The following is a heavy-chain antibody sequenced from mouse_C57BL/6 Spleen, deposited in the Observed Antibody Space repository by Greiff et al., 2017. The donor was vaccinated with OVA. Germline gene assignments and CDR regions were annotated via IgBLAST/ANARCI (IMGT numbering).Heavy chain of an antibody. J-gene: IGHJ1*03. Sequence: QVQLKESGAELVRPGASVTLSCKASGYTFTDYEMHWVKQTPVHGLEWIGAIDPETGGTAYNQKFKGKAILTADKSSSTAYMELRSLTSEDSAVYYCTRGGSNYSYFDVWGTGTTVTVSS. CDR2: IDPETGGT. D-gene: IGHD2-5*01. CDR1: GYTFTDYE. CDR3: TRGGSNYSYFDV. V-gene: IGHV1-15*01.